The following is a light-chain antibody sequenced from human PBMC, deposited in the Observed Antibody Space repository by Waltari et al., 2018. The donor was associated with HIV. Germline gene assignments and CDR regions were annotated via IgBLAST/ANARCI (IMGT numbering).Light chain of an antibody. CDR2: DNN. V-gene: IGLV1-51*01. CDR1: SSTLANAY. CDR3: GTWDPRLSVGV. J-gene: IGLJ2*01. Sequence: QSVLTQPPSVSAAPGQTVPISCSGSSSTLANAYLSWYQHVPGAAPKLLIYDNNKRPSGIPDRFSGSKSGTSATLDITGLQTGDEADYYCGTWDPRLSVGVFGGGTKLTVL.